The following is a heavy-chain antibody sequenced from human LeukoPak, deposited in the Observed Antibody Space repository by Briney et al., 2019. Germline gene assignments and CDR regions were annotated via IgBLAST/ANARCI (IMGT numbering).Heavy chain of an antibody. CDR3: AKDGGLWVSAHWGDS. V-gene: IGHV3-21*04. D-gene: IGHD7-27*01. J-gene: IGHJ4*02. Sequence: GGSLRLSCAASGFTFSSYSMNWVRQAPGKGLEWVSSISTSSSYIYYADSVKGRFTISRDNAKNSLYLQMNSLRAEDTAVYYCAKDGGLWVSAHWGDSWGRGTLVTVSS. CDR1: GFTFSSYS. CDR2: ISTSSSYI.